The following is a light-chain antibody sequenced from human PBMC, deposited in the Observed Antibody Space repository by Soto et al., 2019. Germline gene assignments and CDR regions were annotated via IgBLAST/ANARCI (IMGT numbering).Light chain of an antibody. Sequence: QSVLTQPASVSGSPGQSITISCTGTSSDVGNYDLVSWYQQLPGKAPKFILYEGSKRPSGVSNRFSGSKSGNTASLTISGLQDEDEADYYCCSYAGRSTYVFGTGTKVTVL. CDR3: CSYAGRSTYV. J-gene: IGLJ1*01. CDR1: SSDVGNYDL. V-gene: IGLV2-23*01. CDR2: EGS.